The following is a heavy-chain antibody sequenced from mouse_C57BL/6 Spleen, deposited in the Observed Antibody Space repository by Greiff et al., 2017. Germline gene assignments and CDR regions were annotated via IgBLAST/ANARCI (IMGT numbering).Heavy chain of an antibody. V-gene: IGHV1-80*01. D-gene: IGHD1-1*01. Sequence: VQLQQSGAELVKPGASVKISCKASGYAFSSYWMHWVKQRPGKGLEWIGQIYPGDGDTNYNGKFKGKATLTADKSSSTAYMQLSSLTSEDSAVYVCARTDYGSSYDYFDYWGQGTTLTVSA. CDR2: IYPGDGDT. CDR3: ARTDYGSSYDYFDY. J-gene: IGHJ2*01. CDR1: GYAFSSYW.